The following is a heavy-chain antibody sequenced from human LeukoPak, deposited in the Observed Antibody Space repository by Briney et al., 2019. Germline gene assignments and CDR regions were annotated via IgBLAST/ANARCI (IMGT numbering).Heavy chain of an antibody. CDR1: GFTFSSYA. J-gene: IGHJ5*02. CDR3: ARDRALPAAKDWFDP. V-gene: IGHV3-23*01. Sequence: GGSLRLSCAASGFTFSSYAMSWVRQAPGKGLEWVSAISGSGGSTYYADSVKGRFTISRDNSKNTLYLQMNSLRAEDTAVYYCARDRALPAAKDWFDPWGQGTLVTVSS. D-gene: IGHD2-2*01. CDR2: ISGSGGST.